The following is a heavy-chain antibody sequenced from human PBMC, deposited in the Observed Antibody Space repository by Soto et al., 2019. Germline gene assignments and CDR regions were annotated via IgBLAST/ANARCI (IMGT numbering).Heavy chain of an antibody. CDR3: ARDGIGGTIFRGYFDY. D-gene: IGHD1-7*01. CDR2: IRYDGSNI. Sequence: QAQLVESGGGVVQPGRSLRLSCAASGYIFSGYGMHWVRQAPGKGLESVAVIRYDGSNIYYADSVKGRFTISRDNSKNMLYLQMNSLGAEDTAVYYCARDGIGGTIFRGYFDYWGQGTLVTVSS. J-gene: IGHJ4*02. V-gene: IGHV3-33*01. CDR1: GYIFSGYG.